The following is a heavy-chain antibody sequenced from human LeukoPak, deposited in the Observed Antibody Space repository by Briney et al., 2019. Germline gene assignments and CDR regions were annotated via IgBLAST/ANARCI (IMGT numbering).Heavy chain of an antibody. V-gene: IGHV3-30*18. Sequence: PGGSLRLSCAASGLTFSSYGMHWVRQAPGKGLEWVAVISNDGNNKYYAESVKGRFTISRDNSKNTLYLQMNSLRAEDTAVYYCANGGIVVATTGYWGQGTLVTVSS. J-gene: IGHJ4*02. CDR2: ISNDGNNK. D-gene: IGHD6-19*01. CDR3: ANGGIVVATTGY. CDR1: GLTFSSYG.